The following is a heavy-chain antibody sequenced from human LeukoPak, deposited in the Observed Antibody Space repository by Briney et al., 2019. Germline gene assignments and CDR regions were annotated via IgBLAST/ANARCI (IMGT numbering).Heavy chain of an antibody. CDR3: ARARGYDYYY. CDR1: GGSFSGYY. D-gene: IGHD5-12*01. CDR2: INHSGST. J-gene: IGHJ4*02. Sequence: SETLSLTCAVYGGSFSGYYWSWIRQPPGKGLEWIGEINHSGSTNYNPSLKSRVTISVDTSKNQFSLKLSSVTAADTAVYYCARARGYDYYYWGQGTLVTVSS. V-gene: IGHV4-34*01.